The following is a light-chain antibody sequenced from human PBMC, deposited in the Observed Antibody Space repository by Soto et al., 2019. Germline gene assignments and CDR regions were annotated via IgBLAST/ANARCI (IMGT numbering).Light chain of an antibody. CDR2: LNSDGSH. CDR3: KTWGTVV. V-gene: IGLV4-69*01. J-gene: IGLJ2*01. CDR1: SGHSSYA. Sequence: HPVLTQSPSASASLGASVKLTCTLSSGHSSYAIAWHQQQPEKGPRYLMKLNSDGSHSKGDGIPDRFSGSSSGAERYLTISSLQSEDEADYYCKTWGTVVFGGGTTHTVL.